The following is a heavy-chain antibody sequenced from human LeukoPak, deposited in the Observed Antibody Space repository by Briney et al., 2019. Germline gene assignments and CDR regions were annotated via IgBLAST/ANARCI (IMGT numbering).Heavy chain of an antibody. Sequence: ASVKVSCKASGYTFTSYGISWVRQAPGQGLEWMGWISAYNGNTNYAQKLQGRVTMTTDTSTSTAYMELRSLRSDDTAVYYCARDPEPDYALRDYYYYYYMDVWGKGTTVTVSS. CDR3: ARDPEPDYALRDYYYYYYMDV. CDR2: ISAYNGNT. D-gene: IGHD1-14*01. CDR1: GYTFTSYG. V-gene: IGHV1-18*01. J-gene: IGHJ6*03.